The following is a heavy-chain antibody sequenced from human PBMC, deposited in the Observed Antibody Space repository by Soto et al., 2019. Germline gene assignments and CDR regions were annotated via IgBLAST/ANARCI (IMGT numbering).Heavy chain of an antibody. V-gene: IGHV3-23*01. J-gene: IGHJ4*02. D-gene: IGHD5-18*01. CDR1: GLTFSSHG. Sequence: PGGSLRLSCAVSGLTFSSHGMSWVRQAPGKGLDWVSAISGNGRNTYYADSVKGRFTVSRDNSKNTLYLQMNSLRAEDTAVYYCAKDRGYSEGYFDYWGQGTLVTVSS. CDR3: AKDRGYSEGYFDY. CDR2: ISGNGRNT.